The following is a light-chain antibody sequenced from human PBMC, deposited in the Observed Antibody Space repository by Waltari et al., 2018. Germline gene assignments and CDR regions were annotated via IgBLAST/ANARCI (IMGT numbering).Light chain of an antibody. CDR3: QQYYSSPFT. Sequence: DIVMTQSPDTLSVSLGERANINCKSSQSIFYTSNNKKYLAWYQQKPGQPPKLLIYWASTRESGVPDRFSGSGSGTDFTLTISSLQAEDVAVYYCQQYYSSPFTFGGGTKVEIK. V-gene: IGKV4-1*01. J-gene: IGKJ4*01. CDR2: WAS. CDR1: QSIFYTSNNKKY.